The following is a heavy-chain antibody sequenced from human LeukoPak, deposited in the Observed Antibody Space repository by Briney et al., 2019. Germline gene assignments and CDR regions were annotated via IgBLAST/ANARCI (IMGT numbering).Heavy chain of an antibody. Sequence: GGSLRLSCTVSGFTFSSYAMSWVRQAPGKGLEWVSAISGSEGSTYYADSVKGRFTISRDNSKNTLYLQMDSLRAEDTAVYYCATAYYYDGSGYYYPADYWGQGTLVTVSS. CDR1: GFTFSSYA. V-gene: IGHV3-23*01. J-gene: IGHJ4*02. CDR3: ATAYYYDGSGYYYPADY. D-gene: IGHD3-22*01. CDR2: ISGSEGST.